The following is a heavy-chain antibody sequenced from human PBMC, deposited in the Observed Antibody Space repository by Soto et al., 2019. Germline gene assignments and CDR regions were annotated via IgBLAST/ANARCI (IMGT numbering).Heavy chain of an antibody. CDR2: ISAYNGDT. D-gene: IGHD4-17*01. J-gene: IGHJ6*02. CDR1: GYSFTTHG. V-gene: IGHV1-18*04. Sequence: ASVKVSCKASGYSFTTHGISWVRRAPGHGXEWMGWISAYNGDTHYVQRFQGRLTMTTDTSTSTAYMELRSLTSDDTAVYYCARDPPFSGILRGTPLMDVWGQGTTVTVSS. CDR3: ARDPPFSGILRGTPLMDV.